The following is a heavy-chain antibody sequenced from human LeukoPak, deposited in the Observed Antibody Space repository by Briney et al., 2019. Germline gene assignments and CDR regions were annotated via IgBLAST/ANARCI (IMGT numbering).Heavy chain of an antibody. CDR3: ARGPGRYSSGYYYPFDY. J-gene: IGHJ4*02. D-gene: IGHD3-22*01. CDR2: INPNSGGT. Sequence: ASVKVSCKASGYTFTGYYMHWVRQAPGQGLEWMGWINPNSGGTNYAQKFQGRVTMTRDTSISTAYMELSRLRSDDTAVYYCARGPGRYSSGYYYPFDYWGQGTLVTVSS. CDR1: GYTFTGYY. V-gene: IGHV1-2*02.